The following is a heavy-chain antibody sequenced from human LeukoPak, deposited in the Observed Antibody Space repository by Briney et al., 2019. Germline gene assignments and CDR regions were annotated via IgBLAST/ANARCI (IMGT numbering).Heavy chain of an antibody. V-gene: IGHV3-30-3*01. CDR1: GFTFSSYA. Sequence: GGSLRLSCTASGFTFSSYAMHWVRQAPGKGLEWVAVISYDGSNKYYADSVKGRFTISRDNSKNTLYLQMNSLRAEDTAVYYCARDVDPSSGIALDYWGQGTLVTVSS. CDR3: ARDVDPSSGIALDY. J-gene: IGHJ4*02. CDR2: ISYDGSNK. D-gene: IGHD3-22*01.